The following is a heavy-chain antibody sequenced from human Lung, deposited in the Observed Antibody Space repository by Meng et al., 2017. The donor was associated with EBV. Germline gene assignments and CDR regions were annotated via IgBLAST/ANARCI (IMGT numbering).Heavy chain of an antibody. V-gene: IGHV4-34*01. D-gene: IGHD4-17*01. J-gene: IGHJ5*02. Sequence: QGELQQWGVGLLKPSETLSRTGAVDGGSFSGYYWSWIRQPPGKGLEWIGEINHSGSTNYNPSLKSRVTISVDTSKNQFSLKLSSVTAADMAVYYCARGFAKYTVTRVGNWFDPWGQGTLVTVSS. CDR2: INHSGST. CDR1: GGSFSGYY. CDR3: ARGFAKYTVTRVGNWFDP.